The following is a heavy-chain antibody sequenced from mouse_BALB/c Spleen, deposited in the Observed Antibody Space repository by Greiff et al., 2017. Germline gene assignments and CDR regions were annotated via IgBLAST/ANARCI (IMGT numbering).Heavy chain of an antibody. CDR2: ISNLAYSI. CDR3: ARDQGAFDY. J-gene: IGHJ2*01. CDR1: GFTFSDYG. V-gene: IGHV5-15*02. Sequence: EVMLVESGGGLVQPGGSRKLSCAASGFTFSDYGMAWVRQAPGKGPEWVAFISNLAYSIYYADTVTGRFTISRENAKNTLYLEMSSLRSEDTAMYYCARDQGAFDYWGQGTTLTVSS. D-gene: IGHD3-2*02.